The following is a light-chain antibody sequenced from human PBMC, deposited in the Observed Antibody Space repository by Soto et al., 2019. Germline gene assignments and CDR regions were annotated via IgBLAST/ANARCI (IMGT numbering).Light chain of an antibody. CDR2: GNS. J-gene: IGLJ1*01. Sequence: QPVLTQPPSVSGAPGQRVTISCTRSSSNIGAGYDVHWYQQLPGTAPKLLIYGNSNRPSGVPDRFSGSKSGTSASLAITGLQAEDEADYYCQSYDSSLSVLYVFGTGTKVTVL. V-gene: IGLV1-40*01. CDR3: QSYDSSLSVLYV. CDR1: SSNIGAGYD.